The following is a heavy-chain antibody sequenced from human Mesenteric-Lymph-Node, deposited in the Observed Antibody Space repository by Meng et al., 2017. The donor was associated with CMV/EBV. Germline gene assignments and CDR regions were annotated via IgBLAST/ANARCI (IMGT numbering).Heavy chain of an antibody. Sequence: SGPTLVKPTQTLTLTCTFSGFSLSTSGVGVAWIRQPPGKGLEWIGSIFHTGATYYNPSLSSRVTISVDTSKNHFSLNLTSVTAADTAVYYCARPAYSSSSLPYYFDYWGQGTLVTVSS. CDR2: IFHTGAT. CDR1: GFSLSTSGVG. D-gene: IGHD6-6*01. J-gene: IGHJ4*02. V-gene: IGHV4-39*02. CDR3: ARPAYSSSSLPYYFDY.